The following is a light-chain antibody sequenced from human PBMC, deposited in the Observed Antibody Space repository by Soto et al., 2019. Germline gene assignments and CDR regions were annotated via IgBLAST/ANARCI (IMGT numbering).Light chain of an antibody. J-gene: IGLJ1*01. CDR1: SSDIGAYDY. V-gene: IGLV2-14*01. Sequence: QSALTQPASLSGSPGQSITISCTGTSSDIGAYDYVSWFQQHPGKAPKLMISEVNNRPSGVSNRFSGSKSGNTAYLTISGLQVDDEAEYFRFSFTTTSTHVFGTGPKLTVL. CDR3: FSFTTTSTHV. CDR2: EVN.